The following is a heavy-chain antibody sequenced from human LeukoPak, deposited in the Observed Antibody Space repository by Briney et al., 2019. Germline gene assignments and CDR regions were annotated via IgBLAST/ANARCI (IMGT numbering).Heavy chain of an antibody. D-gene: IGHD3-22*01. CDR3: ARGGITIMVGDHSDY. V-gene: IGHV1-2*02. CDR2: INPYSGGT. Sequence: ASVKVSCKASGYTFTGYYMHWVRQAPGQGLEWMGWINPYSGGTNYAQKLQGRVTMTTDTSISTAYMELRRLRSDDTAVYYCARGGITIMVGDHSDYWGQGTLVTVSS. J-gene: IGHJ4*02. CDR1: GYTFTGYY.